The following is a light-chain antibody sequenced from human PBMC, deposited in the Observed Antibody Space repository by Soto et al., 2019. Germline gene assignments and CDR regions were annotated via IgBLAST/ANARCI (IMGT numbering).Light chain of an antibody. CDR2: KAS. J-gene: IGKJ1*01. CDR1: QSISSW. Sequence: DIQMTQSPSTLSASVGDRVTITCRASQSISSWLAWYQQKPGKAPKLLIYKASSLESGVPSRFSGSGSGTEFTLTISSLQPDHFATYYCQQYNSYSRTFGQGTKVDIK. CDR3: QQYNSYSRT. V-gene: IGKV1-5*03.